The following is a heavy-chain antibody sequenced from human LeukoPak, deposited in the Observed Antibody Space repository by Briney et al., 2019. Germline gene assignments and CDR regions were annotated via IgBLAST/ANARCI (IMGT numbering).Heavy chain of an antibody. Sequence: ASVKVSCKASGYTFTSYGISWVRQAPRQGLAWMGWISAYNGNTNYAQKLQGRVTMTTDTSTSTAHMELRSLRSDDTAVYYCARGRYYDSSGYYIGGPYYFDYWGQGTLVTVSS. J-gene: IGHJ4*02. CDR2: ISAYNGNT. V-gene: IGHV1-18*01. D-gene: IGHD3-22*01. CDR3: ARGRYYDSSGYYIGGPYYFDY. CDR1: GYTFTSYG.